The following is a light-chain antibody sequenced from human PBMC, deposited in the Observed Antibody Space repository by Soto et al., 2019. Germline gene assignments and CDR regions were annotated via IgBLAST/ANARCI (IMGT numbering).Light chain of an antibody. CDR3: QQYASSPYT. V-gene: IGKV3-20*01. Sequence: EIVLTQSPGTLSFSPGERATLSCRASQSVTSNFLAWYQQRPGQAPRLLIYGVSDRVTGIPDKFSGSGSGTDFTLTISSLEPEDFAVYYCQQYASSPYTFGQGTKVDIK. CDR2: GVS. J-gene: IGKJ2*01. CDR1: QSVTSNF.